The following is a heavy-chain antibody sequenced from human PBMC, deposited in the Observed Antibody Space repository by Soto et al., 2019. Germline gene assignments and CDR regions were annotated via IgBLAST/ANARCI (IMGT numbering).Heavy chain of an antibody. D-gene: IGHD1-26*01. CDR1: FTSRS. CDR2: ISAYNGNT. V-gene: IGHV1-18*01. J-gene: IGHJ6*02. CDR3: ASSLWRELRIETIYCMDF. Sequence: FTSRSMSSVRHAPEKGLEWMGWISAYNGNTNYAQKLQGRVTMTTDTSTSTAYMELRSLRSDDTAVYYCASSLWRELRIETIYCMDFWGQGTTVTSP.